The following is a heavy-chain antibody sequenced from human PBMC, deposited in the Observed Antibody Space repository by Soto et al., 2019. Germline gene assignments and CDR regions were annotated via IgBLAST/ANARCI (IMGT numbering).Heavy chain of an antibody. Sequence: QVQLQESGPGLVKPSQTLSLTCTVSGGSISSGDYYWSWIRQPPGKGLEWIGYIYYSGSTYYNPSLKSRVTISVDTSKNQFSLKLSSVTAADTAVYYCARIRTGMYYYYGMDVWGQGTTVTVSS. CDR3: ARIRTGMYYYYGMDV. J-gene: IGHJ6*02. CDR2: IYYSGST. CDR1: GGSISSGDYY. V-gene: IGHV4-30-4*01.